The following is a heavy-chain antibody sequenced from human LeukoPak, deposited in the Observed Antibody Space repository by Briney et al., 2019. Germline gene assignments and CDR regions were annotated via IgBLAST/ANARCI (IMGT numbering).Heavy chain of an antibody. CDR3: ARGIVVVTAISPLSEYFQH. V-gene: IGHV1-18*01. Sequence: EASVKVSCRASGYSFTSYGISWVRQAPGQGLEWMGWISAYNGNTNYAQKLQGRVTMTTDTSTGTVYMELRSLRSDDTAVYYCARGIVVVTAISPLSEYFQHWGQGTLVTVSS. J-gene: IGHJ1*01. CDR1: GYSFTSYG. D-gene: IGHD2-21*02. CDR2: ISAYNGNT.